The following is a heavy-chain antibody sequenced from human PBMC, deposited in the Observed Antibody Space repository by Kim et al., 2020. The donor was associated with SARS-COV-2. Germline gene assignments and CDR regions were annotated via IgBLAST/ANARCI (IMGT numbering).Heavy chain of an antibody. CDR3: ARGYLGGNYYYGMDV. Sequence: PHLKRRVTISVDTSKNQFSLKLSSVTAADTAVYYCARGYLGGNYYYGMDVWGQGTTVTVSS. V-gene: IGHV4-34*01. J-gene: IGHJ6*02. D-gene: IGHD3-16*01.